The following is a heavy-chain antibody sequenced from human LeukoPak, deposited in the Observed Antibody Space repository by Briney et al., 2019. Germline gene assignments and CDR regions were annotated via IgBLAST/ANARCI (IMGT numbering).Heavy chain of an antibody. D-gene: IGHD3-9*01. CDR2: INHSGST. CDR1: GGSFSGYY. V-gene: IGHV4-34*01. CDR3: ARGQRYFDWLYGRERDAFDI. Sequence: SETLSLTCAVYGGSFSGYYWSWLRQPPGKGLEWIGEINHSGSTNYNPSLKSRVTISVDTSKNQFSLKLSSVTAADTAVYYCARGQRYFDWLYGRERDAFDIWGQGTMVTVSS. J-gene: IGHJ3*02.